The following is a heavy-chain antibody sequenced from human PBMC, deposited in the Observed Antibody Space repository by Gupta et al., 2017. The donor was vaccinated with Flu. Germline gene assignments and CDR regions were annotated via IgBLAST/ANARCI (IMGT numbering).Heavy chain of an antibody. CDR1: GGTFSSYT. V-gene: IGHV1-69*02. CDR2: IIPILGIA. Sequence: QVQLVQSGAEVKKPGSSVKVSCKASGGTFSSYTISWVRQAPGQGLEWMGRIIPILGIAKYAQKFQGRVTITADKSTSTAYMELSSLRSEDTAVYYCAASRRGDFHVHAFAIWGQGTTVTVSS. J-gene: IGHJ3*02. D-gene: IGHD3-10*02. CDR3: AASRRGDFHVHAFAI.